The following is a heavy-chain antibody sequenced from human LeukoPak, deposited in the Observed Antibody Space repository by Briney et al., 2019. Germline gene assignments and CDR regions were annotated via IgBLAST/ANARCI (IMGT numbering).Heavy chain of an antibody. J-gene: IGHJ4*02. CDR2: FDPEDGET. CDR1: GYTLTELS. CDR3: ATGEYQRDNIDY. D-gene: IGHD2-2*01. Sequence: ASVKVSCKVSGYTLTELSMHWVRQAPGKGLEWMGGFDPEDGETIYAQKFQGRVTMTEDTSTDTAYMELSSLRSEDTAVYYCATGEYQRDNIDYWGQGTLVTVSS. V-gene: IGHV1-24*01.